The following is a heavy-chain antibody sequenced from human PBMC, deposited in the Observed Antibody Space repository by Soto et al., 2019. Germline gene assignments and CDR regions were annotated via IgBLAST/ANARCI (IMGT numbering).Heavy chain of an antibody. J-gene: IGHJ5*02. Sequence: GASVKVSCKASGDTFSSYSFSWVRQATGQGLEYLGWMNPNSGDTAYVQKFQGRVTMTWDTSITTAYMELRSLRSEDTAVYFCARGVKYGAYSRWFDPWGQGTLVTVSS. CDR1: GDTFSSYS. CDR2: MNPNSGDT. CDR3: ARGVKYGAYSRWFDP. V-gene: IGHV1-8*01. D-gene: IGHD4-17*01.